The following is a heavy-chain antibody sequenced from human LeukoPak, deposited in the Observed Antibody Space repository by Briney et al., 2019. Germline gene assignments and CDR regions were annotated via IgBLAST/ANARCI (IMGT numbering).Heavy chain of an antibody. Sequence: GGSLRLSCAASGFTFSSYEMNWVRQAPGKGLEWVSYITKSGSTIYYADSVKGRFTISRDNAKNSLYLQMNSLRAEDTAVYYCAREAYGYSYGHWGQGTLVTVSS. J-gene: IGHJ4*02. V-gene: IGHV3-48*03. CDR1: GFTFSSYE. CDR2: ITKSGSTI. D-gene: IGHD5-18*01. CDR3: AREAYGYSYGH.